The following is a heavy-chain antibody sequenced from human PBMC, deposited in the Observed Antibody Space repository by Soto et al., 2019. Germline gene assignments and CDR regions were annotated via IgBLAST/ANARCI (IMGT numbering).Heavy chain of an antibody. V-gene: IGHV2-26*01. J-gene: IGHJ6*03. CDR3: ARIAAAGTIYYYYMDV. D-gene: IGHD6-13*01. CDR1: GFSLSNARMC. Sequence: SGPTLVNPIETLTLTCTVSGFSLSNARMCVSWIRQPPGKALEWLAHIFSNDEKSYSTSLKSRLTISKDTSKSQVVLTMTNMDPVDTATYYCARIAAAGTIYYYYMDVWGKGTTVTVSS. CDR2: IFSNDEK.